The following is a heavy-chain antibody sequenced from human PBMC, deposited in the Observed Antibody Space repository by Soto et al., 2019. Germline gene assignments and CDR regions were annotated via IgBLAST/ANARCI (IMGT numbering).Heavy chain of an antibody. Sequence: ASVKVSCKASGYTFTGYYMHWVRQAPGQGLEWMGWINPNSGGTNYAQKFQGWATMTRDTSISTAYMELSRLRSDDTAVYYCARDFGPLGYDSSVRYFDLWGRGTLVSVSS. V-gene: IGHV1-2*04. CDR2: INPNSGGT. D-gene: IGHD3-22*01. CDR1: GYTFTGYY. J-gene: IGHJ2*01. CDR3: ARDFGPLGYDSSVRYFDL.